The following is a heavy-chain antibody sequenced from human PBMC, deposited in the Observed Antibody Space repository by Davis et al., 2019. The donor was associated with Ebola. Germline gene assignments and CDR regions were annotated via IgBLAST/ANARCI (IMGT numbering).Heavy chain of an antibody. CDR1: GFTFSSYS. D-gene: IGHD3-16*01. CDR2: ISSSSSYI. CDR3: AKDLPPIEAWGYFDY. V-gene: IGHV3-21*04. Sequence: GGSLRLSCAASGFTFSSYSMNWVRQAPGKGLEWVSSISSSSSYIYYADSLKGRFTISRDNSKNTLYLQMNSLRAEDTAVYYCAKDLPPIEAWGYFDYWGQGTLVTVSS. J-gene: IGHJ4*02.